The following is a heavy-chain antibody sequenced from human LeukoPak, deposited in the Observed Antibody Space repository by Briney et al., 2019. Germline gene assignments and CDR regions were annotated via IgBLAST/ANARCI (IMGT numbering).Heavy chain of an antibody. J-gene: IGHJ4*02. V-gene: IGHV1-18*01. D-gene: IGHD3-22*01. CDR2: ISANTGNP. Sequence: GASVKVSCKASGYTFTNYGMSWVRQAPGQGLEWMGWISANTGNPNYAQGLPGRVVFSLDTSTSTAYLQIRSLKSEDTAVYYCARDRGDDSNGYYIGYWGQGTLVTVSS. CDR1: GYTFTNYG. CDR3: ARDRGDDSNGYYIGY.